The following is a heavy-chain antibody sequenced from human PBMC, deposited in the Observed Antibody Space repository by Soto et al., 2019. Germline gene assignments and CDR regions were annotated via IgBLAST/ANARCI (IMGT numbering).Heavy chain of an antibody. D-gene: IGHD2-15*01. V-gene: IGHV3-7*03. CDR2: INQDGSDK. CDR3: AKIVAATTRGFFDY. J-gene: IGHJ4*02. Sequence: GGSLRLSCAASGFTFSSYWMSWVRQAPGKGLEWVANINQDGSDKYYVDSVKGRFTMSRDNAKNSLFLQMNSLRAEDTAVYYCAKIVAATTRGFFDYWGQGTLVTVSS. CDR1: GFTFSSYW.